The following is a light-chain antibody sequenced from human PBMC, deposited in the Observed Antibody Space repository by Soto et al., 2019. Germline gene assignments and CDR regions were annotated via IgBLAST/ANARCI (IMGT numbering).Light chain of an antibody. J-gene: IGKJ4*01. CDR1: HSIGTY. CDR3: QQSYSALPLP. CDR2: VAS. V-gene: IGKV1-39*01. Sequence: DLQMTQSPSSLSASVGDRVTITCRASHSIGTYLYWYQQKPGKAPKLLIFVASSLQIGVPSRFRGSGSGTDFTLTISRLQPEDFATYYCQQSYSALPLPFGGGTKVEMK.